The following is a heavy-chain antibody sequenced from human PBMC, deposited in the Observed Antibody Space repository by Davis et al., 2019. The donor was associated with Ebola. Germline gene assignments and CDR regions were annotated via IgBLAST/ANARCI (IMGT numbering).Heavy chain of an antibody. CDR3: VRGSDAYKTGY. D-gene: IGHD5-24*01. J-gene: IGHJ4*02. CDR1: GGTFTNDY. V-gene: IGHV4-59*01. CDR2: ISNGVRT. Sequence: ESLTISCSVSGGTFTNDYGSWFRQSPGKGLEWIAFISNGVRTIYNPSLRGRVTISIETSKNQFSLEVRSVTAADTAFYYCVRGSDAYKTGYWGQGTLVTVSS.